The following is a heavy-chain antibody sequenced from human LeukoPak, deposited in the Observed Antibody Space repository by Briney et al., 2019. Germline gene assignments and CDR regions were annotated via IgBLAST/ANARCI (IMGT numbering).Heavy chain of an antibody. Sequence: PSETLSLTCTVSGGSISSYYWSWIRQPPGKGLKWIGYIYYSGSTNYNPSLKSRVTISVDTSKNQFSLKLSSVTAADTAVYYCARDGRGYSYGYDYWGQGTLVTVSS. V-gene: IGHV4-59*01. CDR1: GGSISSYY. CDR2: IYYSGST. D-gene: IGHD5-18*01. J-gene: IGHJ4*02. CDR3: ARDGRGYSYGYDY.